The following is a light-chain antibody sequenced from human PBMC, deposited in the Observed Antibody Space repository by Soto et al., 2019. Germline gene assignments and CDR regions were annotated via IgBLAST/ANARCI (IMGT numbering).Light chain of an antibody. CDR3: QQYNNWLIT. Sequence: TVMTQSPATLSVSPGERATLSCRASQSVSSNLAWYQQKPGQAPRLLIYGASTRATGIPARFSGSGSGTEFTLTISSLQSEDFAVYYCQQYNNWLITFGQGTRLEMK. J-gene: IGKJ5*01. V-gene: IGKV3-15*01. CDR1: QSVSSN. CDR2: GAS.